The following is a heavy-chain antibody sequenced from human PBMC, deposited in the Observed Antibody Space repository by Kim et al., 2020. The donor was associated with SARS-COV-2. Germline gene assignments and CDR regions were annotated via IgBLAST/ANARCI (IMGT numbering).Heavy chain of an antibody. V-gene: IGHV2-5*02. CDR3: AYRRGTGSTINWFDP. CDR2: IYWDDDK. CDR1: TRGVG. D-gene: IGHD3-3*01. Sequence: TRGVGVGWIRQPPRKALQWLALIYWDDDKRYSPSLKSRLTITKDTSKNQVVLTMTNMDPVDTATYYCAYRRGTGSTINWFDPWGQGTLAT. J-gene: IGHJ5*02.